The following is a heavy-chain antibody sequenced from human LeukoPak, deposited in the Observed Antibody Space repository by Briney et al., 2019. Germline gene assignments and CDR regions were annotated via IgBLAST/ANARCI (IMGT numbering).Heavy chain of an antibody. J-gene: IGHJ4*02. Sequence: PGGSLRLTCAASGFTFSSYAMSWVRQAPGKGLEWVSAISGSGGSTYYAYSVKGRFTISRDNSKNTLYLQMNSLRAEDTDVYYCAGNSEYSSSPIDSWGQGTLVTVSS. D-gene: IGHD6-6*01. CDR2: ISGSGGST. CDR1: GFTFSSYA. V-gene: IGHV3-23*01. CDR3: AGNSEYSSSPIDS.